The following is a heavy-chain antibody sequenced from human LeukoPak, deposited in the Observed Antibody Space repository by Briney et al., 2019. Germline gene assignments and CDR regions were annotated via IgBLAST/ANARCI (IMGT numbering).Heavy chain of an antibody. D-gene: IGHD3-16*02. CDR2: ISGSGGST. CDR3: ATITGGELSLGLDY. V-gene: IGHV3-23*01. J-gene: IGHJ4*02. Sequence: LAGGSLRLSCAASGFTFSSYSMNWVRQAPGKGLEWVSAISGSGGSTYYADSVKGRFTISRDNSKNTLYLQMNSLRAEDTAVYYCATITGGELSLGLDYWGQGTLVTVSS. CDR1: GFTFSSYS.